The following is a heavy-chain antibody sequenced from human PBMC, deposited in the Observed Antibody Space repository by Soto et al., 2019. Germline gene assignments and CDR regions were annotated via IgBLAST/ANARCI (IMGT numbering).Heavy chain of an antibody. V-gene: IGHV3-33*01. CDR3: ARGPMTTVTTWGDWYFDL. J-gene: IGHJ2*01. CDR2: IWYDGTNK. CDR1: GFIFSSYG. D-gene: IGHD4-17*01. Sequence: QVQLVESGGGVVQPGRSLRLSCATSGFIFSSYGMHWVRQGPGKGLEWVAVIWYDGTNKYYADSVNGRFTISRDDSKNTLYLQMNSIRAEDTAVYYCARGPMTTVTTWGDWYFDLWGRGTLVTVSS.